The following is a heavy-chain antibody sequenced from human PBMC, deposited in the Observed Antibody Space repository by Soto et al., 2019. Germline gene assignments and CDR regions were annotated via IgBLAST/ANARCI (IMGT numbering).Heavy chain of an antibody. CDR1: GFTFSSYA. CDR3: AKELSSGYYYNYYYYGMDV. D-gene: IGHD3-22*01. CDR2: ISGSGGST. V-gene: IGHV3-23*01. J-gene: IGHJ6*02. Sequence: GGSLRLSCAASGFTFSSYAMSWVRQAPGKGLEWVSAISGSGGSTYYADSVKGRFTISRDNSKNTLYLQMNSLRAEDTAVYYCAKELSSGYYYNYYYYGMDVWGQGTTVTVSS.